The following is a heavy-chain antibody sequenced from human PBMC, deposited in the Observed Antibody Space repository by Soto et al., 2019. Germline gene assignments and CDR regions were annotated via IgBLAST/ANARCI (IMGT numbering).Heavy chain of an antibody. D-gene: IGHD2-21*02. J-gene: IGHJ4*02. Sequence: EVQLVESGGGLVKPGGSLRLSCAASGFTFSSYSMNWVRQAPGKGLEWVSSISSSSSYIYYADSVKGRFTISRDNAKKSLYLQMISLRAEDTAVYYCAREGEYCGGDCYSSYFDYWGQGTLVTVSS. CDR3: AREGEYCGGDCYSSYFDY. CDR2: ISSSSSYI. V-gene: IGHV3-21*01. CDR1: GFTFSSYS.